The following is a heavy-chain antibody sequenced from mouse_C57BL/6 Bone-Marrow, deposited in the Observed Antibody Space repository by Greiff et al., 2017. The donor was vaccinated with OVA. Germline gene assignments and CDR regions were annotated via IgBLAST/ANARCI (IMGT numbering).Heavy chain of an antibody. Sequence: QVQLQQPGAELVKPGASVKLSCKASGYTFTSYWMQWVNQRPGPGLEWIGEIDPSDSYTNYNQKFKGKATLTVDTSSSTAYMQLTSLTSEDSAVYYCASAVFAYWGQGTLVTVSA. CDR1: GYTFTSYW. J-gene: IGHJ3*01. V-gene: IGHV1-50*01. CDR3: ASAVFAY. CDR2: IDPSDSYT.